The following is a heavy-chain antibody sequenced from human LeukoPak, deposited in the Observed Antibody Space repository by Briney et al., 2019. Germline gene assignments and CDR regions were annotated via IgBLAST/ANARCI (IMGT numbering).Heavy chain of an antibody. CDR3: ARDGESGSPLYYFDY. D-gene: IGHD1-26*01. V-gene: IGHV1-2*02. CDR1: GYTFTCYY. J-gene: IGHJ4*02. CDR2: INPNSGGT. Sequence: ASVKVSCKASGYTFTCYYMHWVRQAPGQGLEWMGWINPNSGGTNYAQKFQGRVTMTRDTSISTAYMELSRLRSDDTAVYYCARDGESGSPLYYFDYWGQGTLVTVSS.